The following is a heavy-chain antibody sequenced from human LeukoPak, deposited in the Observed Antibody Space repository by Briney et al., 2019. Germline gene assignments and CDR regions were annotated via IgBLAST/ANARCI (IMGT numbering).Heavy chain of an antibody. J-gene: IGHJ3*02. CDR2: ILYSGST. Sequence: PSETLSLTCTVSGVSISSTAYFWGWIRQPPGKGLEWICMILYSGSTYNNPSLMSRVTTSVDTSKNQFYLKLSSVTAADTAVYYCARTGFVGVSDHDAFDIWGRGTAVTVSS. V-gene: IGHV4-39*01. CDR3: ARTGFVGVSDHDAFDI. CDR1: GVSISSTAYF. D-gene: IGHD3-16*01.